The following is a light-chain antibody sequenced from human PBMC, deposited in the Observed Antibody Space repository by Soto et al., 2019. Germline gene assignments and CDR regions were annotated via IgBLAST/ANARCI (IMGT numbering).Light chain of an antibody. CDR2: GAS. CDR3: QQSYSTHTWT. V-gene: IGKV1-39*01. Sequence: DIQMTQSPSSLSASVGDRVTLTCRASHSISSYLNWYQQKPGKAPKLLIQGASNLQSGVPSRFTGSGSEKHLILTIANLQPEDFETYYCQQSYSTHTWTFGQGTKVELK. J-gene: IGKJ1*01. CDR1: HSISSY.